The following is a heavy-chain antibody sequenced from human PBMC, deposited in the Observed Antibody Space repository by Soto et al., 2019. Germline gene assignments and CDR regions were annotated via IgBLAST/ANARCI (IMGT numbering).Heavy chain of an antibody. Sequence: SEILSLTCTVSGGSISSGDYYWSWIRQPPGKGLEWIGYIYYSGSTYYNPSLKSRVTISVDTSKNQFSLKLSSVTAADTAVYYCAREWAGHWFDPWGQGTLVTVSS. CDR1: GGSISSGDYY. CDR3: AREWAGHWFDP. J-gene: IGHJ5*02. CDR2: IYYSGST. D-gene: IGHD1-26*01. V-gene: IGHV4-30-4*01.